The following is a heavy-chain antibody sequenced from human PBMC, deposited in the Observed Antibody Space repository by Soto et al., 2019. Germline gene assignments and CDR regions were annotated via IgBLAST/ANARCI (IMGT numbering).Heavy chain of an antibody. CDR1: GFTFTSYG. Sequence: WGTLRLSCTASGFTFTSYGMGWVRQAPGKGLQWVSTIRGDGGQTHYTYSVKGRFSMSRDNSKNTVYLQMYLLRAEDTAMYFCSIDVGPDSDAFIVYWGQGTQVTVSS. D-gene: IGHD2-15*01. CDR2: IRGDGGQT. CDR3: SIDVGPDSDAFIVY. V-gene: IGHV3-23*01. J-gene: IGHJ4*02.